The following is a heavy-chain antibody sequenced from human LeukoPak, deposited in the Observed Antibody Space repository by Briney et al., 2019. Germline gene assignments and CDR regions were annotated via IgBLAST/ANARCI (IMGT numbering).Heavy chain of an antibody. CDR1: GYTFTSYG. CDR2: INPNSGGT. D-gene: IGHD6-13*01. CDR3: ARGHGSSWYNTFDY. Sequence: ASVKVSCKASGYTFTSYGISWVRQAPGQGLEWMGWINPNSGGTNYAQKFQGRVTMARDTSISTAYMELSRLRSDDTAVYYCARGHGSSWYNTFDYWGQGTLVTVSS. V-gene: IGHV1-2*02. J-gene: IGHJ4*02.